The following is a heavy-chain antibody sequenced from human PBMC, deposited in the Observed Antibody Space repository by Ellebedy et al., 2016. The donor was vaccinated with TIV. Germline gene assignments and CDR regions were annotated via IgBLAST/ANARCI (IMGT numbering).Heavy chain of an antibody. D-gene: IGHD5-18*01. Sequence: PGGSLRLSCAASGFTFSSYWMHWVRQAPGKGLVWVSRINSDGSSTSYADSVKGRFTVSRDNSKNTLYLQMNSLRAEDTAVYYCAKGTWIQLWLGYWGQGTLVTVSS. CDR3: AKGTWIQLWLGY. CDR1: GFTFSSYW. V-gene: IGHV3-74*01. CDR2: INSDGSST. J-gene: IGHJ4*02.